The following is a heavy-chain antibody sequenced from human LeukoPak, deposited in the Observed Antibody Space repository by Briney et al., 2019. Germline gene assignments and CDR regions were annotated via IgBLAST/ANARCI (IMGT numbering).Heavy chain of an antibody. D-gene: IGHD3-10*01. Sequence: GGSLRLSCAASGFTFDDYGMNWVRQAPGKGLEWVSGINWNGGRSGYADSVKGRFTISRDNAKNSLYLQMNSLRAEDTALYYCAISGLGFGEFRGLDYWGQGTLVTVSS. J-gene: IGHJ4*02. CDR2: INWNGGRS. CDR1: GFTFDDYG. V-gene: IGHV3-20*04. CDR3: AISGLGFGEFRGLDY.